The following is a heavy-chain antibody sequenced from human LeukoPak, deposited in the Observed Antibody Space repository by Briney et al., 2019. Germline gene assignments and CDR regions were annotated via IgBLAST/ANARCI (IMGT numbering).Heavy chain of an antibody. J-gene: IGHJ6*03. CDR1: GFTFSSYW. CDR3: ARDPHSRHHPYYYMDV. V-gene: IGHV3-74*01. Sequence: GGSLRLSCAASGFTFSSYWMHWVRQAPGKGLVWVSRINSDGSSTSYADSVRGRFTISRDNAKNTLYLQMNSLRAEDTAVYYCARDPHSRHHPYYYMDVWGKGTTVTASS. D-gene: IGHD1-14*01. CDR2: INSDGSST.